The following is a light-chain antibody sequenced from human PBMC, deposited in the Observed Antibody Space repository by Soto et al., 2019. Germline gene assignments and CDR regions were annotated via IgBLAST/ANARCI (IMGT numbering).Light chain of an antibody. J-gene: IGKJ4*01. CDR3: QQYGSSWLT. CDR1: QSVSGSY. CDR2: AAS. V-gene: IGKV3-20*01. Sequence: EIVLTQSPGTLSLSPGERATLSCRASQSVSGSYLAWYQQKPGQAPRLVIYAASTRATGIPDRFSGSGSGTDFTLTISRLEPEDFAVFYCQQYGSSWLTFGGGTKVEIK.